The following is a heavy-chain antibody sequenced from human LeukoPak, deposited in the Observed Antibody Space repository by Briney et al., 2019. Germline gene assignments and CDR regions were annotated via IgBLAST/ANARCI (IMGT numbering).Heavy chain of an antibody. CDR1: GGSFSGYY. CDR2: ISHSRST. D-gene: IGHD6-13*01. CDR3: AMTTYSSSWYHTVIPHYYYMDV. J-gene: IGHJ6*03. V-gene: IGHV4-34*01. Sequence: SETLSLTCAVYGGSFSGYYLSWVRQPPGKGLEWIGEISHSRSTNYNPSFKSRVTISVEASKNRFSLKLRSVTAAAMAVYYCAMTTYSSSWYHTVIPHYYYMDVWGKGTTVTVSS.